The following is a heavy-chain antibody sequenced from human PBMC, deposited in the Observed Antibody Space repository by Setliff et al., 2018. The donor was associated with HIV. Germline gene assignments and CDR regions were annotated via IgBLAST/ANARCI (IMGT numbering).Heavy chain of an antibody. CDR3: AKEQEIGSYLYP. CDR1: GGTFSSYV. J-gene: IGHJ5*02. Sequence: SVKVSCKASGGTFSSYVINWVRQAPGQGLEWMGRIIPILGIPNYAQNFKGRLTISADKSTRTAYLELSSLRSDDSAVYFCAKEQEIGSYLYPWCQGTLVTVSS. CDR2: IIPILGIP. D-gene: IGHD2-2*02. V-gene: IGHV1-69*04.